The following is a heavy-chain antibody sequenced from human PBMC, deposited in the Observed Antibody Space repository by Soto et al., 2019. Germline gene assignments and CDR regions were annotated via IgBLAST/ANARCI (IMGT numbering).Heavy chain of an antibody. CDR1: GGSFSGYY. D-gene: IGHD3-10*01. V-gene: IGHV4-34*01. CDR2: INHSGST. Sequence: SETLSLTCAXYGGSFSGYYWSWIRQPPGKGLEWIGEINHSGSTNYNPSLKSRVTISVDTSKNQFSLKLSSVTAADTAVYYCARGGFLLLWFGESHYYYGMDVWGQGTTVTVSS. CDR3: ARGGFLLLWFGESHYYYGMDV. J-gene: IGHJ6*02.